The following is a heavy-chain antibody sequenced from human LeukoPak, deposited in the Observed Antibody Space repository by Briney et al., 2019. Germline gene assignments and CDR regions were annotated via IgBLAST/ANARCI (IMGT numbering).Heavy chain of an antibody. CDR1: GYTLTELS. CDR2: FDPEDGET. J-gene: IGHJ4*02. Sequence: ASVKVSCKVSGYTLTELSMHWVRQAPRKGLEWMGGFDPEDGETIYAQKFQGRVTMTEDTSTDTAYMELSSLRSEDTAVYYCATDLSHYYDSSGYLLGFDYWGQGTLVTVSS. D-gene: IGHD3-22*01. V-gene: IGHV1-24*01. CDR3: ATDLSHYYDSSGYLLGFDY.